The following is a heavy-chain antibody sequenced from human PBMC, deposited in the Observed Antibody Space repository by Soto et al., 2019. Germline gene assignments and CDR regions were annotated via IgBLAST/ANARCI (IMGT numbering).Heavy chain of an antibody. Sequence: TDTLSVTSPISGASLSNYYWNWLRPSPGKGLEWIGYVSYSGNINYSPSLKSRVTISVDTSKTQFSLNLTSVTAADTAVYLGARGCSGYFPPLFWFWGPGTLVTVSS. J-gene: IGHJ4*01. D-gene: IGHD3-22*01. V-gene: IGHV4-59*01. CDR2: VSYSGNI. CDR1: GASLSNYY. CDR3: ARGCSGYFPPLFWF.